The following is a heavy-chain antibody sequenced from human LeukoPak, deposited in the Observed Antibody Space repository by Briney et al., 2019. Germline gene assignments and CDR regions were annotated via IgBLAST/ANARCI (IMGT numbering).Heavy chain of an antibody. CDR1: GGTFSSYA. CDR3: ATPTNYYDSSGYYSFDY. Sequence: SVKVSCKASGGTFSSYAISWVRQAPGQGLEWMGGIIPIFGTANYAQKFQGRVTITADESTGTAYLELSSLRSEDTAVYYCATPTNYYDSSGYYSFDYWGQGTLVTVSS. V-gene: IGHV1-69*01. CDR2: IIPIFGTA. D-gene: IGHD3-22*01. J-gene: IGHJ4*02.